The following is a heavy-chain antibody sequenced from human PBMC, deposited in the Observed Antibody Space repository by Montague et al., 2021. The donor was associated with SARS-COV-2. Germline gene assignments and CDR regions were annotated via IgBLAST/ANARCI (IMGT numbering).Heavy chain of an antibody. CDR3: ARAANILSGFYNHPFEY. J-gene: IGHJ4*02. CDR2: IYDSDTT. CDR1: GGSVISDTYF. V-gene: IGHV4-61*01. D-gene: IGHD3-9*01. Sequence: SETLSLTCTVSGGSVISDTYFWSWIRQPLGKGLEWIAYIYDSDTTNNNPSFWSRVSISSDRSKNQFSLKLTSVTPADTAVYYCARAANILSGFYNHPFEYWGQGILVTVSS.